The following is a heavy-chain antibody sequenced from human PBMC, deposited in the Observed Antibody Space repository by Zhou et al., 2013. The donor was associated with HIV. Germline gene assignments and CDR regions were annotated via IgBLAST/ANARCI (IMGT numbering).Heavy chain of an antibody. V-gene: IGHV1-2*02. J-gene: IGHJ3*02. CDR3: ARGGIAATGWDAFDI. CDR1: TYTFRTYG. Sequence: QSGPEVKRPGASVRVSCMASTYTFRTYGLAWVRQAPGQGLEWMGWINPNSGGTNYAQKFQGRVTMTRDTSISTAYMELSRLRSDDTAVYYCARGGIAATGWDAFDIWGQGDNGHRLF. CDR2: INPNSGGT. D-gene: IGHD6-13*01.